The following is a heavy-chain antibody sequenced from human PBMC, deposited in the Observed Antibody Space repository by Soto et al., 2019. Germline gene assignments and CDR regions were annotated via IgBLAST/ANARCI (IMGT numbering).Heavy chain of an antibody. Sequence: PSETLSLTCTVSGGSISSGGYYWNWIRQHPGKGLEWIGYIYYSGSTYYNPSLKSRVTISVDTSKNQFSLKLSSVTGADTAVYYGAREGAVAATFDYWGQGTLVTSPQ. V-gene: IGHV4-31*03. CDR1: GGSISSGGYY. J-gene: IGHJ4*02. CDR2: IYYSGST. CDR3: AREGAVAATFDY. D-gene: IGHD6-19*01.